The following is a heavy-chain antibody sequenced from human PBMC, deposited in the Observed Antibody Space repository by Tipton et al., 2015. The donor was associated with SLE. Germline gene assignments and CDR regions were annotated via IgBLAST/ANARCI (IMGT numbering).Heavy chain of an antibody. Sequence: TLSLTCTVSGGSISTYYWNWIRQPPGKGLEWVGYIYYSGITYYNPSLKSRVSISVDTTKNQFPLRLTSVTAADTAVYYCARDRFWNGYLEYWGQGALVSVSS. V-gene: IGHV4-59*01. CDR1: GGSISTYY. J-gene: IGHJ4*02. CDR2: IYYSGIT. CDR3: ARDRFWNGYLEY. D-gene: IGHD3-3*01.